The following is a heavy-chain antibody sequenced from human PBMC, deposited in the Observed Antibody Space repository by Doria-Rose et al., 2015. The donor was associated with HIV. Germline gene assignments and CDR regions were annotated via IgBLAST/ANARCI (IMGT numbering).Heavy chain of an antibody. J-gene: IGHJ4*02. Sequence: QVTLKESGPVLVKPTETLTLTCTVSGVSLSSPGMGVSWIRQPPGKALEWLANIVSDDERSYKTSLKSRLAIARGTSNSQVVLTMTDMDPVDTATYYCARIKSGRWYHKYYFDFWGQGTLVIVSA. V-gene: IGHV2-26*01. CDR2: IVSDDER. CDR1: GVSLSSPGMG. D-gene: IGHD6-13*01. CDR3: ARIKSGRWYHKYYFDF.